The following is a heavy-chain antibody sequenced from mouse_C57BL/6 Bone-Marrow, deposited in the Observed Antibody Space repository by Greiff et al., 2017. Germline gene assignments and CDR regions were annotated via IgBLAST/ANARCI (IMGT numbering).Heavy chain of an antibody. CDR1: GFTFSSYG. CDR2: ISSGGSYT. Sequence: EVQLQESGGDLVKPGGSLKLSCAASGFTFSSYGMSWVRQTPDKRLEWVATISSGGSYTYYPASVKGRFTISRDNAKNTLYLQMSSLKSEDTAMXYCARQEWYFDVWGTGTTVTVSS. V-gene: IGHV5-6*01. CDR3: ARQEWYFDV. J-gene: IGHJ1*03.